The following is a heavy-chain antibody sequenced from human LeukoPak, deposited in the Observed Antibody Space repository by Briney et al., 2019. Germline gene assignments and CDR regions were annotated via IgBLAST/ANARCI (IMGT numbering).Heavy chain of an antibody. V-gene: IGHV6-1*01. CDR3: ARGVIASGFDF. CDR2: TFYRSKWYN. D-gene: IGHD2-21*01. Sequence: SQTLSLTCAISGDSVSSKSAAWSWIRQSPSRGLEWLGRTFYRSKWYNEYAVSVKSRIIINPDTTKNQFYLQLNSVTPEDTAVYYCARGVIASGFDFWGQGTQVAVSS. J-gene: IGHJ4*02. CDR1: GDSVSSKSAA.